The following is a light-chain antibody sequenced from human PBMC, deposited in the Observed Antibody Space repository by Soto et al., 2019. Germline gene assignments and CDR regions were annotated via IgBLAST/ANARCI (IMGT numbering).Light chain of an antibody. CDR1: QSVSSSY. CDR3: QQYGSSIT. Sequence: EIVLTQSPGPLSFSPGERATLSCRASQSVSSSYLAWYQQKPGQAPRLLIFAASSRASGIPDRFSGSGSGTDFTLTISRLEPEDFAVYYCQQYGSSITFGQGTRLEIK. V-gene: IGKV3-20*01. CDR2: AAS. J-gene: IGKJ5*01.